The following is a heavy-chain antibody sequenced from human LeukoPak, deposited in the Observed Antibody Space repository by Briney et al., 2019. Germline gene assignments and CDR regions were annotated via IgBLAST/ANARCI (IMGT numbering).Heavy chain of an antibody. CDR3: ARDSSNTYGSWFDP. Sequence: GGSLRLSCAASGFTFSSYSMNWVRQAPGKGLEWVSSISSSSSYIYYADSVKGRFTISRDNAKNSLYLQLNSLRAEDTAIYYCARDSSNTYGSWFDPWGQGTLVTVSS. V-gene: IGHV3-21*04. J-gene: IGHJ5*02. D-gene: IGHD5-18*01. CDR1: GFTFSSYS. CDR2: ISSSSSYI.